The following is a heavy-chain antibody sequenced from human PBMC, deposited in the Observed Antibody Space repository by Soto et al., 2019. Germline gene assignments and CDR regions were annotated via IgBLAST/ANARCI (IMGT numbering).Heavy chain of an antibody. CDR3: AADATGYPFNWFDP. J-gene: IGHJ5*02. Sequence: KPSETLSLTCTVSGGSINSEDYYWSWLRQQPGKGLEWIGYIYYTGYTYYNSSLQSRLNISIDTSQSQFSLQLSSVTAADMAVYFCAADATGYPFNWFDPWGQGIPVTVS. V-gene: IGHV4-31*03. D-gene: IGHD3-9*01. CDR1: GGSINSEDYY. CDR2: IYYTGYT.